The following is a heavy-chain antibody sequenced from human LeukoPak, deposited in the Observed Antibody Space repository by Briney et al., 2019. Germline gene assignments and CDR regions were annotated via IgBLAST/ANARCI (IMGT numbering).Heavy chain of an antibody. CDR2: ISWNSGSI. D-gene: IGHD6-13*01. J-gene: IGHJ4*02. CDR1: GFTFDDYA. V-gene: IGHV3-9*01. CDR3: AKDRDSSSGGAFYY. Sequence: GGSLRLSCAASGFTFDDYAMHWVRQAPGKGLEWVSGISWNSGSIGYADPVKGRFTISRDNAKNSLYLQMNSLRAEDTALYYCAKDRDSSSGGAFYYWGQGTLVTVSS.